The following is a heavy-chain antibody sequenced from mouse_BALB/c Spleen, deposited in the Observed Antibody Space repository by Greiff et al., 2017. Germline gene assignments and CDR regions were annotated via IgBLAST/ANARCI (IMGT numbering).Heavy chain of an antibody. J-gene: IGHJ4*01. CDR3: ARLDVDYAMDY. CDR2: IFPGTGTT. Sequence: QVQLKESGAELVKPGASVKLSCKTSGYTFTSYWIQWVKQRPGQGLGWIGEIFPGTGTTYYNEKFKGKATLTIDTSSSTAYMQLSSLTSEDSAVYFCARLDVDYAMDYWGQGTSVTVSS. CDR1: GYTFTSYW. V-gene: IGHV1S132*01.